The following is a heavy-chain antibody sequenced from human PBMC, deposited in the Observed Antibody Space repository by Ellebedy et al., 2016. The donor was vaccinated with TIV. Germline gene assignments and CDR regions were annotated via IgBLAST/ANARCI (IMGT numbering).Heavy chain of an antibody. D-gene: IGHD2-15*01. J-gene: IGHJ4*02. Sequence: PGGSLRLSCAASGLTFDNAWLSWVRQPPGKGLEWVGRIKSKTDTGRANYAAPLKGRFTISRDDSKNTLYLQMDSLETEDTDVYFCTTGVCSGGSCPFDFWGQGTLVTVSS. CDR3: TTGVCSGGSCPFDF. CDR2: IKSKTDTGRA. V-gene: IGHV3-15*01. CDR1: GLTFDNAW.